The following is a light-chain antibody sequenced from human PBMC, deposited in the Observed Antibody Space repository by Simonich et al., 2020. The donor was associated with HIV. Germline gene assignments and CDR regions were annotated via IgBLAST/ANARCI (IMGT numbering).Light chain of an antibody. CDR3: QQYYSTPQT. V-gene: IGKV4-1*01. Sequence: DIVMTQSPDSLAVSLGERATVNCRSSRSVLSSSNNKNYLSWYQQKPRQPPKLLISWASTRQSGVPDRFSGSGSGTDFTLTISSLQAEDVAVYYCQQYYSTPQTFGQGTKVEIK. CDR2: WAS. CDR1: RSVLSSSNNKNY. J-gene: IGKJ1*01.